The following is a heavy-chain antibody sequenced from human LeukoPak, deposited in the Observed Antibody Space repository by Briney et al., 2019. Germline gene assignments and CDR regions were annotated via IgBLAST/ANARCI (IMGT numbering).Heavy chain of an antibody. CDR1: EHIFSTYW. V-gene: IGHV3-7*01. J-gene: IGHJ4*02. Sequence: GGSLRLSWGASEHIFSTYWMSWVRQAPGKGPEWVANIKQDGSEKYYLDSVEGRFTISRDHAKNSVYLQMNSLRAEDTAVYYCATDRGRFDYWGQGTLVTVSS. CDR2: IKQDGSEK. D-gene: IGHD3-10*01. CDR3: ATDRGRFDY.